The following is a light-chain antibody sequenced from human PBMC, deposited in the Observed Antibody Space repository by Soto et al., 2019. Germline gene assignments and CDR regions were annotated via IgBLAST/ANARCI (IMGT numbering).Light chain of an antibody. CDR3: QQADSFPIT. CDR2: AAF. Sequence: DIQMTQSPSSVSASVGDRVTISCRASEDINSRLAWYQQKPVNAPKLLIYAAFILQSGVPSRFSGYGSGTDFTLSISSLQPEDFATYYCQQADSFPITFGQGTRLEIK. J-gene: IGKJ5*01. CDR1: EDINSR. V-gene: IGKV1-12*01.